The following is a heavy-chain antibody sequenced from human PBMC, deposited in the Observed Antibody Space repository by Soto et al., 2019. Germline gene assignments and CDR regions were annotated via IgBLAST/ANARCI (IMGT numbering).Heavy chain of an antibody. J-gene: IGHJ5*02. CDR3: ARENYYGSGSYTLNWFDP. Sequence: SETLSLTCTVSGGSISRYYWSWIRQPPGKGLEWIGYIYYSGSTNYNPSLKSRVTISVDTSKNQFSLKLSSVTAADTAVYYCARENYYGSGSYTLNWFDPWGQGTQVTVSS. CDR2: IYYSGST. CDR1: GGSISRYY. D-gene: IGHD3-10*01. V-gene: IGHV4-59*01.